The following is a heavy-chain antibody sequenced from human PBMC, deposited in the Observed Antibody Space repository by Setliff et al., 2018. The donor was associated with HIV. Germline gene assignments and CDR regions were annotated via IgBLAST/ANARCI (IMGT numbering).Heavy chain of an antibody. J-gene: IGHJ6*02. Sequence: ASVKVSCKASGYTFTSYGMNWVRQAPGQGLEWMGWTYIGATNYAQKFRDRLTVTTDTSTSTAYMELRSLSPDDTAVYYCARPQWELGVDYYGMDVWGQGTTVTAP. CDR1: GYTFTSYG. V-gene: IGHV1-18*04. CDR2: TYIGAT. D-gene: IGHD1-26*01. CDR3: ARPQWELGVDYYGMDV.